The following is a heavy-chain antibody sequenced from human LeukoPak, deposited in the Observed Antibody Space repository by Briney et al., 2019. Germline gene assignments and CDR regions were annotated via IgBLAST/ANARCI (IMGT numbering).Heavy chain of an antibody. CDR1: GYTFTSYG. Sequence: GASVKFSCKASGYTFTSYGISWVRQAPGQGLEWMGWISAYNGNTNYAQKLQGRVTMTTDTSTSTAYMELRSLRSDDTAVYYCARDRELLWFGELFPYYYYGMDVWGQGTTVTVSS. CDR2: ISAYNGNT. CDR3: ARDRELLWFGELFPYYYYGMDV. J-gene: IGHJ6*02. V-gene: IGHV1-18*01. D-gene: IGHD3-10*01.